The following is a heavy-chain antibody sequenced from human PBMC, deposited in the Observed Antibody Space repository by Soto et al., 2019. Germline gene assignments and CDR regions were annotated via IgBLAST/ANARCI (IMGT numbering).Heavy chain of an antibody. V-gene: IGHV3-23*01. Sequence: EVQLLESGGGLVQPGGSLRLSCAASGFAFRSYAMSWVRQAPRKGLEWVSGIGGRGIATFYADSVKGRFTISRDNSRNTLYLQINNLRADDSAMYYCARDPVEAGDGPFDYWGQGTRVIVSS. J-gene: IGHJ4*02. D-gene: IGHD6-13*01. CDR2: IGGRGIAT. CDR3: ARDPVEAGDGPFDY. CDR1: GFAFRSYA.